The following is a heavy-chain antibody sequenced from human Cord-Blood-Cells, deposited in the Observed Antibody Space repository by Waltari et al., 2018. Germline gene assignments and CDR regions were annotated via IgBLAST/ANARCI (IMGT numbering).Heavy chain of an antibody. CDR1: GYTFTSYD. J-gene: IGHJ4*02. CDR3: AKFSGAARRNFIDY. Sequence: QVQLVQSGAEVKKPGASVKVSCKASGYTFTSYDINWVRQATGQGLEWMGWTNPNIGNTGYAQKCQGRVTMTRNTSISTAYMELSSLRSEDTAVYYCAKFSGAARRNFIDYWGQGTLVTVSS. CDR2: TNPNIGNT. V-gene: IGHV1-8*01. D-gene: IGHD6-6*01.